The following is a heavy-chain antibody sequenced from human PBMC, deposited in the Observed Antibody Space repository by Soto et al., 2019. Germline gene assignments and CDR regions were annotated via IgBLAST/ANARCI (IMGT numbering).Heavy chain of an antibody. CDR2: ISAGGGAT. CDR3: VKGIKWELPFDS. Sequence: EVQLLESGGGLVQPGGSLRLSCAVSGFTFSSYAVSWVRQAPGKGLEWVSAISAGGGATYYAVSVKGRFTISRDNSKNTLYLQMNSLRVEDTAVYYCVKGIKWELPFDSWGQGTLVTVSS. D-gene: IGHD1-26*01. J-gene: IGHJ4*02. CDR1: GFTFSSYA. V-gene: IGHV3-23*01.